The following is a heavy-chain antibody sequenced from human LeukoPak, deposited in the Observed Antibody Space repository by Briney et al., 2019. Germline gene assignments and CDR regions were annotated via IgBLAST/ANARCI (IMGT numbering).Heavy chain of an antibody. Sequence: GGSLRLSCSASGFTFSSYAMHWVRQAPGKGLEYVSAISGSGGATYYADSVKGRFTISRDNSKDTLYLQMSSLRPEDTAVYYCVSLPRTTVTTSGDYWGQGTLVTVSS. CDR1: GFTFSSYA. CDR2: ISGSGGAT. J-gene: IGHJ4*02. CDR3: VSLPRTTVTTSGDY. D-gene: IGHD4-17*01. V-gene: IGHV3-64D*06.